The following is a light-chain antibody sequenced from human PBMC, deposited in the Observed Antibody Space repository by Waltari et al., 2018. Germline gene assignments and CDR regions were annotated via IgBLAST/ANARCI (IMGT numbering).Light chain of an antibody. CDR1: TRDVGRSNY. CDR2: DVT. Sequence: QSALTQPASVSGSPGQSITISCTRTTRDVGRSNYVSWSQCHPGKAPEPILYDVTNRPSGVSDRCSGSKSGNTASLSISGLQPEDEADYYCSSYTSIKTPYVVFGGGTKVTVL. CDR3: SSYTSIKTPYVV. V-gene: IGLV2-14*03. J-gene: IGLJ2*01.